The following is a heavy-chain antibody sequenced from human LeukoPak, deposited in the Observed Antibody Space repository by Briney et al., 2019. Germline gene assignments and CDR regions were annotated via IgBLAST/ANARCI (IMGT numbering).Heavy chain of an antibody. D-gene: IGHD3-9*01. CDR3: ARDRPTLTGYYPFDY. Sequence: GGSLRLSCVASGFTFSSRDWMTWVRQAPGKGLEWVSSSSSSSSYIYYADSVKGRFTISRDNAKNSLYLQMNSLRAEDTAVYYCARDRPTLTGYYPFDYWGQGTLVTVSS. CDR2: SSSSSSYI. CDR1: GFTFSSRDW. J-gene: IGHJ4*02. V-gene: IGHV3-21*01.